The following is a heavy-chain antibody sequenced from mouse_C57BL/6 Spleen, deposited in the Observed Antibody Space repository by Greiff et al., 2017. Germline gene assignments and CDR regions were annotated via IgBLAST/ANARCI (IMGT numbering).Heavy chain of an antibody. J-gene: IGHJ4*01. CDR1: GYTFTNYW. CDR3: ARYGYYGSSSSYAMDY. Sequence: QVQLQQSGAELVRPGPSVKMSCKASGYTFTNYWIGWAKQRPGPGLERIGDIYPGGGYPNYNEKSKGKATLTADQSSSTAYMQFSSLTSEDSAIYYCARYGYYGSSSSYAMDYWGQGTSVTVSS. V-gene: IGHV1-63*01. D-gene: IGHD1-1*01. CDR2: IYPGGGYP.